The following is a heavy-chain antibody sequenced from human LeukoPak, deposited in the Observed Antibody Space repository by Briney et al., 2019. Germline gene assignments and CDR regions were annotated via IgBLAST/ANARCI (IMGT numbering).Heavy chain of an antibody. CDR1: GFIFSNHW. CDR2: ISSSSSYI. V-gene: IGHV3-21*01. J-gene: IGHJ6*02. CDR3: ARDWGYYYYYGMDV. Sequence: GGSLRLSCAASGFIFSNHWMTWVRQAPGKGLEWVSSISSSSSYIYYADSVKGRFTISRDNAKNSLYLQMNSLRAEDTAVYYCARDWGYYYYYGMDVWGQGTTVTVSS. D-gene: IGHD3-16*01.